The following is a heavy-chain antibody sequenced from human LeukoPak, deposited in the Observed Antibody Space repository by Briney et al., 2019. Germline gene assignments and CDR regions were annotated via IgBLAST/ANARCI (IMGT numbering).Heavy chain of an antibody. Sequence: SETLSLTCAVSGYSISSGYYWGWIRQPPGKGLEWIGSIYHSGSTNYNPSLKSRVTISVDTSKNQFSLKLSSVTAADTAVYYCARRRVITNGRWFDPWGQGTLVTVSS. CDR2: IYHSGST. V-gene: IGHV4-38-2*01. CDR1: GYSISSGYY. CDR3: ARRRVITNGRWFDP. J-gene: IGHJ5*02. D-gene: IGHD3-22*01.